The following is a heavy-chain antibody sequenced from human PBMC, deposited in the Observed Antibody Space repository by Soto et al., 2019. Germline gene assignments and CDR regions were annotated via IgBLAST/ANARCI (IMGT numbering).Heavy chain of an antibody. CDR1: GFSLRDYW. CDR3: ARVPFYSGFDY. J-gene: IGHJ4*02. V-gene: IGHV3-74*01. Sequence: PGGSLRLSCLASGFSLRDYWIHWVRQVPGKGLVWLSRIDHVGSGTSYADSVKGRFTISRDNSKNTLYLQMNSLRVEDTAMYYCARVPFYSGFDYWGQGTQVTVSS. D-gene: IGHD2-15*01. CDR2: IDHVGSGT.